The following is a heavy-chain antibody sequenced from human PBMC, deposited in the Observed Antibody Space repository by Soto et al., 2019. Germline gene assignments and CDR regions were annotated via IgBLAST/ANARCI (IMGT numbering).Heavy chain of an antibody. D-gene: IGHD3-22*01. Sequence: QVQLQESGPGLVKPSGTLSLTCAVSGGSISSSKWWSWVRQSPGKGLEWIGEIYPSGSTNYNPPLKRRVTISVDKSKNQFSLKLTSLTAADPAVYCCARRNYATTGYYYWFDPWGQGTLVTVSS. J-gene: IGHJ5*02. CDR3: ARRNYATTGYYYWFDP. CDR1: GGSISSSKW. V-gene: IGHV4-4*01. CDR2: IYPSGST.